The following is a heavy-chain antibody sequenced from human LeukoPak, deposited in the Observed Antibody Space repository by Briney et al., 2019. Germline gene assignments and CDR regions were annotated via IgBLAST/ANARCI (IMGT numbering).Heavy chain of an antibody. CDR2: IYGGGGT. J-gene: IGHJ4*02. V-gene: IGHV3-53*01. D-gene: IGHD3-10*01. CDR3: ARDSYYGSGSYYRYTFDY. CDR1: GFTVSSNC. Sequence: PGGSLRLSCAASGFTVSSNCMSWVRQAPGKGLEWVSLIYGGGGTYYADSVKGRFTISRDSSKNTLYLQMNSLGAEDTAVYYCARDSYYGSGSYYRYTFDYWGQGTLVTVSS.